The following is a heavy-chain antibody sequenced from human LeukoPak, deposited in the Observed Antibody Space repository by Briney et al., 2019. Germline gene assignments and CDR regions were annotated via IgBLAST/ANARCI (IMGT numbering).Heavy chain of an antibody. J-gene: IGHJ5*02. D-gene: IGHD6-13*01. V-gene: IGHV1-18*01. Sequence: ASVKVSCKASGYTFTSYGISWVRHAPGQGLEWMGRISAYNGNTNYAQKLQGRVTMTTDTSTSTAYMELRSLRSDDTAVYYCARALAAAGRFDPWGQGTLVTVSS. CDR3: ARALAAAGRFDP. CDR2: ISAYNGNT. CDR1: GYTFTSYG.